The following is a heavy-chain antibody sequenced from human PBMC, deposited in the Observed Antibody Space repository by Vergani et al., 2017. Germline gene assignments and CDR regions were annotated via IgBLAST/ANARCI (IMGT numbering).Heavy chain of an antibody. CDR1: GFTFNHYA. CDR3: AKANPRNSGYDYLYYYHAMDV. Sequence: EVQLLESGGDFVQPGGSLRLSCAASGFTFNHYAMNWVRQAPGKVLEWVSGISGSGGSTYYAGSVKGRFTISRDSSKNTLDLQMNSLSAGDTAVYYCAKANPRNSGYDYLYYYHAMDVWGQGTTVTVSS. V-gene: IGHV3-23*01. J-gene: IGHJ6*02. D-gene: IGHD5-12*01. CDR2: ISGSGGST.